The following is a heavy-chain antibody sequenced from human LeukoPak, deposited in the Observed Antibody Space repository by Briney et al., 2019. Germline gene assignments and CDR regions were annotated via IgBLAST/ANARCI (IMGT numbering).Heavy chain of an antibody. D-gene: IGHD3-10*01. V-gene: IGHV1-18*01. CDR3: ARGEFPDY. Sequence: GASVKVSCKASGYAFTNYAISWVRQTPGQGLEWMGWISVYNGNTNYAQKLQGRVTMTTDTSTSTAYMELRSLISDDTAVYYCARGEFPDYWGQGTLVTVSS. J-gene: IGHJ4*02. CDR2: ISVYNGNT. CDR1: GYAFTNYA.